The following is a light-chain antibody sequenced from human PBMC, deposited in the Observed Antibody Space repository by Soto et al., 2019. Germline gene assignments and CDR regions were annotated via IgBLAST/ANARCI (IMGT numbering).Light chain of an antibody. CDR3: QQYNYRPPA. V-gene: IGKV3-15*01. CDR2: GES. J-gene: IGKJ5*01. CDR1: QSVSGN. Sequence: EIVMTQSPATLYVSPGERAALSCRASQSVSGNLAWYQQTPGQAPRLLIYGESTRATGIPARFGGSGFGTECTLTISSLKSADFAVYYCQQYNYRPPAFGQGTRLEIK.